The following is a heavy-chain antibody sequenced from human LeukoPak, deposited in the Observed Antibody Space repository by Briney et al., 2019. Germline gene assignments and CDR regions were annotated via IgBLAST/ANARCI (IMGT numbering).Heavy chain of an antibody. J-gene: IGHJ4*02. CDR3: AKAQRSSGWSHFDY. V-gene: IGHV3-30*18. D-gene: IGHD6-19*01. CDR1: GFTFSGCA. Sequence: GGSLRLSCAASGFTFSGCAFHWVRQAPGKGLEWVAIISNDGNNKYYADSVKGRFTISRDNSKNTLYLQMNSLRAEDTAVYYCAKAQRSSGWSHFDYWGQGTLVTVSS. CDR2: ISNDGNNK.